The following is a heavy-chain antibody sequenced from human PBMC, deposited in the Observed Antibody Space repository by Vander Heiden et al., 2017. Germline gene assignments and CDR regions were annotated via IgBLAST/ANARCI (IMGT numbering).Heavy chain of an antibody. CDR1: GFTFSSYA. CDR2: IRSNGDTT. J-gene: IGHJ4*02. D-gene: IGHD6-19*01. CDR3: AKDGFAVATAMVDY. Sequence: GGDLFPPGGSLRLSCSASGFTFSSYAMTWVRQAPGKGLEWVSSIRSNGDTTNYADSVKGRFTISRDNSKNSLYLQMNSLRAEDTALYYCAKDGFAVATAMVDYWGQGTLVSVSS. V-gene: IGHV3-23*01.